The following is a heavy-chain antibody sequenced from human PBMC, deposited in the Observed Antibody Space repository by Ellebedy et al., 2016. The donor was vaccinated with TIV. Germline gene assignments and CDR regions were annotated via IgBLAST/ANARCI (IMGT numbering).Heavy chain of an antibody. CDR3: ARDLPYYYDSSGPDY. V-gene: IGHV3-21*01. CDR1: GFTFSSYS. CDR2: ISSSSSYI. J-gene: IGHJ4*02. Sequence: GESLKISXAASGFTFSSYSMNWVRQAPGKGLEWVSSISSSSSYIYYADSVKGRFTISRDNAKNSLYLQMNSLRAEDTAVYYCARDLPYYYDSSGPDYWGQGTLVTVSS. D-gene: IGHD3-22*01.